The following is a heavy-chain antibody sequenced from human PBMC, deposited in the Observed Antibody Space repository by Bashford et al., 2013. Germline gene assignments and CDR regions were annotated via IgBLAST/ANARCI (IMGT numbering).Heavy chain of an antibody. V-gene: IGHV4-59*08. D-gene: IGHD2-2*01. CDR1: DDSISTYY. CDR3: ARHEYQNWFDP. CDR2: FYYSGST. Sequence: SETLSLTCSVSDDSISTYYWNWIPAAPREGDWSGLGIFYYSGSTNYNPSLKSRVAMSLDTSKSQFSLKLSSVTAADTAVYYCARHEYQNWFDPWGQGTLVTVSS. J-gene: IGHJ5*02.